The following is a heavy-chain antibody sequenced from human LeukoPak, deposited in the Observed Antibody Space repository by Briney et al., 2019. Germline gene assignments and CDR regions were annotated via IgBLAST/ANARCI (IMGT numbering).Heavy chain of an antibody. CDR1: GFTFDDYA. J-gene: IGHJ4*02. V-gene: IGHV3-9*01. Sequence: GGSLRLSCAASGFTFDDYAMHWVRQAPGRGLEWVSGISWNSGSIGYADSVKGRFTISRDNAKNSLYLQMNSLRAEDTALYYCAKDRGYGSGSYYDYWGQGTLVTVSS. CDR2: ISWNSGSI. D-gene: IGHD3-10*01. CDR3: AKDRGYGSGSYYDY.